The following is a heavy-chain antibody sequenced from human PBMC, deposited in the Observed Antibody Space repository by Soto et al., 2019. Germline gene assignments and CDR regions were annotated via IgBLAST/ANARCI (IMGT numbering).Heavy chain of an antibody. CDR1: GFDLRSYG. D-gene: IGHD3-10*01. V-gene: IGHV3-30*03. Sequence: PGGSLRLSCAASGFDLRSYGIHWVRQAPGRGLEWAAAASYDGSETYYADSAKGRFTVSKEISKKTVFLQMNALRPEDTAVYFCVRDSGWPILNFDSWGQGTLVTVSS. CDR2: ASYDGSET. J-gene: IGHJ4*02. CDR3: VRDSGWPILNFDS.